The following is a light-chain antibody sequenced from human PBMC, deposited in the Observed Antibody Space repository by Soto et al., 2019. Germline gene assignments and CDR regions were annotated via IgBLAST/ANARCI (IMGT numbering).Light chain of an antibody. CDR2: DVS. V-gene: IGLV2-14*01. J-gene: IGLJ1*01. CDR1: SSDVGGYNY. CDR3: SSYTSSSTYV. Sequence: QSASVSGSPGQSITISCTGTSSDVGGYNYVSWYQQHPGKAPKLMIYDVSNRPSGVSNRFSGSKSGNTASLTISGLQAEDEADYYCSSYTSSSTYVFGTGTKVTVL.